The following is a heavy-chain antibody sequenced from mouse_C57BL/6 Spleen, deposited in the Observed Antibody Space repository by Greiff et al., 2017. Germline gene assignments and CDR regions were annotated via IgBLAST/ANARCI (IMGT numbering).Heavy chain of an antibody. Sequence: QVQLQQPGAELVKPGASVKLSCKASSYTFTSYWMHWVKQRPGQGLEWIGMIHPNSGSTNYNEKFKSKATLTVDKSSSTAYMQLSSLTSEDSAVYYCARRDYDYDEAWFAYWGQGTLVTVSA. CDR1: SYTFTSYW. D-gene: IGHD2-4*01. CDR3: ARRDYDYDEAWFAY. J-gene: IGHJ3*01. V-gene: IGHV1-64*01. CDR2: IHPNSGST.